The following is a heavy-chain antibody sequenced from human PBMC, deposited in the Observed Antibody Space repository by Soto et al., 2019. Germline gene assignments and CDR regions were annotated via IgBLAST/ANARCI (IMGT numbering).Heavy chain of an antibody. J-gene: IGHJ4*02. CDR1: GYTLTSYD. D-gene: IGHD3-3*01. CDR2: MNPNSGNT. V-gene: IGHV1-8*01. CDR3: AREKSGYYDY. Sequence: ASVEVSCTASGYTLTSYDSNWVRQATGQGLEWMGWMNPNSGNTGYAQKFQGRVTMTRNTSISTAYMELSSLRSEDTAVYYCAREKSGYYDYWGQGTLVTVSS.